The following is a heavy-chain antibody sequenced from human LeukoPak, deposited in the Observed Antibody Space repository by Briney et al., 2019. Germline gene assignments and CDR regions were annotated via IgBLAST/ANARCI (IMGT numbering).Heavy chain of an antibody. CDR2: IDPSDSYT. CDR3: ARRYYGSGSYYNWFDP. J-gene: IGHJ5*02. Sequence: GESLKISCKGSGYSFTSYWISWVRQMPGKGLEWMGRIDPSDSYTNYSPSFQGHITISADKSISTAYLQWSSLKASDTAMYYCARRYYGSGSYYNWFDPWGQGTRVTVSS. CDR1: GYSFTSYW. V-gene: IGHV5-10-1*01. D-gene: IGHD3-10*01.